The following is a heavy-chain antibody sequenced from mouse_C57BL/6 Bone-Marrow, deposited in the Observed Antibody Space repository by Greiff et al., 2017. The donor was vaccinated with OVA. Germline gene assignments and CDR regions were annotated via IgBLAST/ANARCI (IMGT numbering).Heavy chain of an antibody. Sequence: VQLQQSGPGLVQPSQSLSITCTVSGFSLTSYGVHWVRQSPGKGLEWLGVIWRGGSTDYNAAFMCRLSITKDNSKSQVFYKMNSLQADDTAIYYCAKNRLDYGYGVGWYFDVWGTGTTVTVSS. V-gene: IGHV2-5*01. CDR3: AKNRLDYGYGVGWYFDV. D-gene: IGHD2-2*01. CDR2: IWRGGST. CDR1: GFSLTSYG. J-gene: IGHJ1*03.